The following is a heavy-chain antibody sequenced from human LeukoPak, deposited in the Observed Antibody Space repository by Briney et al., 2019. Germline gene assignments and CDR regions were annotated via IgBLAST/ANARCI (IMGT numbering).Heavy chain of an antibody. V-gene: IGHV4-34*01. D-gene: IGHD3-10*01. Sequence: PSETLSLTCAVYGGSFSGYYWSWIRQPPGKGLEWIGEINHSGSTNYNPSLKSRVTISVDTSKNQFSLKLSSVTAADTAVYYCARVVLEYVQSNYGSGSYHTIIDYWGQGTLVTVSS. CDR1: GGSFSGYY. CDR3: ARVVLEYVQSNYGSGSYHTIIDY. J-gene: IGHJ4*02. CDR2: INHSGST.